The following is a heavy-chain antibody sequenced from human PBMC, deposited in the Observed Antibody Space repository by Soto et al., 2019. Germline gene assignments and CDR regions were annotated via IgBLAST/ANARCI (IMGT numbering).Heavy chain of an antibody. D-gene: IGHD3-22*01. V-gene: IGHV3-15*01. CDR3: TTAYYYVSSGYYYVRDAFDI. CDR1: GFTFSNAW. CDR2: IKSKTDGGTT. Sequence: EVQLVESGGGLVKPGGSLRLSCAASGFTFSNAWMSWVRQAPGKGLEWVGRIKSKTDGGTTDYAAPVKGRFTISRDDSKNTLYLQMNSLKTEDTAVYYCTTAYYYVSSGYYYVRDAFDIWGQGTMVTVSS. J-gene: IGHJ3*02.